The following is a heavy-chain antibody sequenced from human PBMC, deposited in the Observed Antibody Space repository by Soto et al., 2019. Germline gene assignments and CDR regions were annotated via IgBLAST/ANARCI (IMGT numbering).Heavy chain of an antibody. CDR2: FDPEDGET. Sequence: ASVKVSCKVSGYTLTELSMHWVRQAPGKGLEWMGGFDPEDGETIYAQKFQGRVTMTEDTSTDTAYMELSSLGSEDTAVYYCATVGTLGPRGWFDPWGQGTLVTVSS. J-gene: IGHJ5*02. D-gene: IGHD1-7*01. CDR3: ATVGTLGPRGWFDP. CDR1: GYTLTELS. V-gene: IGHV1-24*01.